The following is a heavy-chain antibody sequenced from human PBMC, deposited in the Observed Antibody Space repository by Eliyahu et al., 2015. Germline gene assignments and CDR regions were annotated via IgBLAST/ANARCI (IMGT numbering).Heavy chain of an antibody. D-gene: IGHD2-2*01. V-gene: IGHV4-61*01. J-gene: IGHJ6*02. CDR2: FYHGGSA. Sequence: QVQLQESGPGLVKPSETLSLTCXVSGXXVSXGTYSWTWIRQPPGKGLEWIAYFYHGGSANYNPSLKSRVTISVDTSKNHFSLRLSSVTAADTAVYYCARGRSFVVVGNGMDVWGQGTTVTVSS. CDR1: GXXVSXGTYS. CDR3: ARGRSFVVVGNGMDV.